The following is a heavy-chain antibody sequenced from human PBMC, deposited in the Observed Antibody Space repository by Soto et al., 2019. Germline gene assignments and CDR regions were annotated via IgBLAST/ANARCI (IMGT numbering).Heavy chain of an antibody. V-gene: IGHV3-30*18. D-gene: IGHD6-19*01. Sequence: QVQLVESGGGVVQPGRSLRLSCAASGFTFSSYGMHWVRQAPGKGLEWVAVISYDGSNKYYADSVMGRFTISRDNSVNTLYLHMNSLRAEDTAVYYCAKDRGSSGGWTFDYWGQGTLVTVSS. J-gene: IGHJ4*02. CDR3: AKDRGSSGGWTFDY. CDR1: GFTFSSYG. CDR2: ISYDGSNK.